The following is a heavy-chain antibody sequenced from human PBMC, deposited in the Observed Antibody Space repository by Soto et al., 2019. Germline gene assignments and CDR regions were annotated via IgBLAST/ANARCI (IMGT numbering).Heavy chain of an antibody. CDR3: ARGQWLEHDAFDI. V-gene: IGHV4-59*01. J-gene: IGHJ3*02. Sequence: SETLSLTCTVSGGSISSYYWSWIRQPPGKGLEWIGYIHYSGSTNYNPSLKSRVTTLVDTSKNQFSLKLNSMTAADTAVYYCARGQWLEHDAFDIWGQGTMVT. CDR2: IHYSGST. CDR1: GGSISSYY. D-gene: IGHD6-19*01.